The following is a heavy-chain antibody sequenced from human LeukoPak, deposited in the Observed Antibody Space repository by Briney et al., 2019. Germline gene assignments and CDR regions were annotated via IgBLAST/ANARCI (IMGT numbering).Heavy chain of an antibody. D-gene: IGHD2-15*01. V-gene: IGHV3-23*01. CDR3: AKDQLNRFCSGGSCSVTHDY. Sequence: GGSLRLSCAASGFTFSSYGMSWVRQAPGKGLEWVSATSGSGGSTYYADSVKGRFIISRDNSKNTLYLQMNSLRAEDTAVYYCAKDQLNRFCSGGSCSVTHDYWGQGTLVTVSS. CDR2: TSGSGGST. J-gene: IGHJ4*02. CDR1: GFTFSSYG.